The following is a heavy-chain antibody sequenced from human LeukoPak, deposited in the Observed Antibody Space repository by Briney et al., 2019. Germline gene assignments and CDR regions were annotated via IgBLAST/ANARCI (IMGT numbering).Heavy chain of an antibody. D-gene: IGHD3-10*01. V-gene: IGHV3-48*02. CDR3: ARDYYGSGSYFDY. Sequence: LSGGSLRLSCAASGFTFSSYSMNWVRQAPGKGLEWVSYISSSSSTIYYADSVKGRFTISRDSAKNSLYLQMNSLGDGDTAVYYCARDYYGSGSYFDYWGQGTLVTVSS. J-gene: IGHJ4*02. CDR2: ISSSSSTI. CDR1: GFTFSSYS.